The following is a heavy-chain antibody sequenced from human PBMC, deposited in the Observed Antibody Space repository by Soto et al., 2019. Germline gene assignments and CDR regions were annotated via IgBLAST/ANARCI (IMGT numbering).Heavy chain of an antibody. D-gene: IGHD3-10*01. CDR1: GYTFTSYD. J-gene: IGHJ6*03. V-gene: IGHV1-8*01. CDR2: MNPNSGNT. CDR3: ARVSYYGSGSYVVAKYYYYYMDV. Sequence: ASVKVSCKASGYTFTSYDINWVRQATGQGLEWMGWMNPNSGNTGYAQKFQGRVTMTRNTSISTAYMELSSLRSEDTAVYYCARVSYYGSGSYVVAKYYYYYMDVWGKRTTVTVSS.